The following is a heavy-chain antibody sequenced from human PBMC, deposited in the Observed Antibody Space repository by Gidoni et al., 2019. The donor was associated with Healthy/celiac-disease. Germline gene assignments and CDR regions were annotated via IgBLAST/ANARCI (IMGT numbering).Heavy chain of an antibody. J-gene: IGHJ4*02. Sequence: QVQLVESGGGVVQPGRSLRLSCAASGFPFSSYGMHWVRQAPGKGLEWVAVIWYDGSNKYYADSVKGRFTISRDNSKNTLYLQMNSLRAEDTAVYYCARAGQLLPFDYWGQGTLVTVSS. CDR2: IWYDGSNK. CDR1: GFPFSSYG. CDR3: ARAGQLLPFDY. V-gene: IGHV3-33*08. D-gene: IGHD2-15*01.